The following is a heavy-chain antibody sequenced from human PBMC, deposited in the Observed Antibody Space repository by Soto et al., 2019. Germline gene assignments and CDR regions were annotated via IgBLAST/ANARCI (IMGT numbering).Heavy chain of an antibody. Sequence: EVQLVESGGGSVQPGESLRLSCAASGFSFRDYDMHWVRQRKGKGLEWVSALGAARDPYYVGSVTGRFSVSRDNAQNSVFLQMNSLRVDDTAVYLCARAYLGRLPRRAEYYYAMDVWGRGTTVTVSS. J-gene: IGHJ6*02. D-gene: IGHD1-26*01. CDR2: LGAARDP. V-gene: IGHV3-13*05. CDR1: GFSFRDYD. CDR3: ARAYLGRLPRRAEYYYAMDV.